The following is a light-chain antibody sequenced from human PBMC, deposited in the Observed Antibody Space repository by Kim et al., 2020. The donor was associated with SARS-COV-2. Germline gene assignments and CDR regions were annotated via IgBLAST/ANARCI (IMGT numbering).Light chain of an antibody. CDR3: QQRNSWPPAVT. CDR1: QNIDSY. J-gene: IGKJ4*01. Sequence: PGDRATLSCRASQNIDSYLAWYRQRPGQAPRLLVYDASNRATGVPDRFSGSGSGTDFTLTISSLGPEDFSIYYCQQRNSWPPAVTFGGGTKVDIK. V-gene: IGKV3-11*01. CDR2: DAS.